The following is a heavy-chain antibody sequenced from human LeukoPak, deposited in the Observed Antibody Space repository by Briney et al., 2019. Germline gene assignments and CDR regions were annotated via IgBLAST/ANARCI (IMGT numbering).Heavy chain of an antibody. J-gene: IGHJ4*02. CDR2: VSSSSSTI. V-gene: IGHV3-48*04. Sequence: GGSLRLSCAASGFTFSSYSMNWVRQAPGKGLEWVSYVSSSSSTIYYADSVKGRFTISRDNAKNSLYLQMNSLRAEDTAVYYCARGLGAYCALGPPDYWGQGTLVTVSA. D-gene: IGHD3-16*01. CDR3: ARGLGAYCALGPPDY. CDR1: GFTFSSYS.